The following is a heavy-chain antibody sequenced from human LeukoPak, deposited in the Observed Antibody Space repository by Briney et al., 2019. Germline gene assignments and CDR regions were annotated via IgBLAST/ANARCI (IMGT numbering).Heavy chain of an antibody. CDR1: GGTFSSYA. Sequence: ASVKVSCKASGGTFSSYAISWVRQAPGQGLEWMGGIIPILGTANYAQKFQGRVTITADESTSTAYMELSSLRSEDTAVYYCARGGSYPAFDIWGQGTMVTVSS. V-gene: IGHV1-69*01. D-gene: IGHD1-26*01. CDR2: IIPILGTA. CDR3: ARGGSYPAFDI. J-gene: IGHJ3*02.